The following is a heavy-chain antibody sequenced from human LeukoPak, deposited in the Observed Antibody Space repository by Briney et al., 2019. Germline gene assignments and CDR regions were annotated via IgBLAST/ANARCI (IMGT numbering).Heavy chain of an antibody. CDR2: IYNSSSKT. V-gene: IGHV3-23*05. CDR1: GFSFSTYS. D-gene: IGHD6-19*01. Sequence: GGSLRLSCTASGFSFSTYSMTWVRQGPGKGLEWVSSIYNSSSKTFYADSVKGRFTISRDNSKNTLYLQMNSLTAEDTAIYYCSKDVVPDSGWDLDYWGQGTLVTVSS. J-gene: IGHJ4*02. CDR3: SKDVVPDSGWDLDY.